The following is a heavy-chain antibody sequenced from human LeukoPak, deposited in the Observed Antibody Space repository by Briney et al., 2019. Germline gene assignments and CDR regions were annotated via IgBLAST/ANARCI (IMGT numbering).Heavy chain of an antibody. CDR2: INEDGSAK. D-gene: IGHD3-9*01. CDR3: ARDSAGYYP. Sequence: GGSLRLSCAASGFNFNTYWMIGVRQVPGRGLEWVANINEDGSAKYYVGSVVGRFTISRDNAKNSLFLHMNSLRVEDTAVYYCARDSAGYYPWGQGTLVTVSS. V-gene: IGHV3-7*01. J-gene: IGHJ5*02. CDR1: GFNFNTYW.